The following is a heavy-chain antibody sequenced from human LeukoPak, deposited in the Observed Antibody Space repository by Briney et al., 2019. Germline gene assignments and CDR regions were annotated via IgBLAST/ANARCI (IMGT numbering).Heavy chain of an antibody. CDR2: ISSSSSYI. J-gene: IGHJ4*02. CDR3: ATTPLLSAGGELFRYFDY. CDR1: GFTFSSYS. Sequence: GGSLRLSCAASGFTFSSYSMNWVRQAPGKGLEWVSSISSSSSYIYYADSVEGRFTISRDNSKNTLYLQMNSLRAEDTAVYYCATTPLLSAGGELFRYFDYWGQGTLVTVSS. D-gene: IGHD3-10*01. V-gene: IGHV3-21*04.